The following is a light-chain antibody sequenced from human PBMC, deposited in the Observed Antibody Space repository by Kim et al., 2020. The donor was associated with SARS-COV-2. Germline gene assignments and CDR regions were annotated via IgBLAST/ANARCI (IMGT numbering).Light chain of an antibody. CDR2: EVT. CDR3: CSYTGSNTYV. Sequence: QSALTQPPSASGSPGQSVTISCTGTSSDVGGYNSVSWYQQYPGKAPNLMIYEVTKRPSGVPDRFSGSKSGNTASLTVSGLRAEDEADYYCCSYTGSNTYVFGTGTKVTV. CDR1: SSDVGGYNS. V-gene: IGLV2-8*01. J-gene: IGLJ1*01.